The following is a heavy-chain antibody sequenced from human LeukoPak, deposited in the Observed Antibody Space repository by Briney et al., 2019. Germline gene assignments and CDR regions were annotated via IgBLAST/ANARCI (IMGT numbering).Heavy chain of an antibody. CDR3: ARNTNWGVRGWFDP. D-gene: IGHD7-27*01. CDR2: INPNSGGT. V-gene: IGHV1-2*02. J-gene: IGHJ5*02. CDR1: GGTFSSYA. Sequence: ASVKVSCKASGGTFSSYAISWVRQAPGQGLEWMGWINPNSGGTNYAQKFQGRVTMTRDTSISTAYMELSRLRSDDTAVYYCARNTNWGVRGWFDPWGQGTLVTVSS.